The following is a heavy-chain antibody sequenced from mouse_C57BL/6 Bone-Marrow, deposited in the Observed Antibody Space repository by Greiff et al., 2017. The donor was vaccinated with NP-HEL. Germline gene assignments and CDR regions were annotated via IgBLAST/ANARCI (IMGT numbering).Heavy chain of an antibody. D-gene: IGHD4-1*01. CDR1: GFTFSDYG. J-gene: IGHJ2*01. Sequence: EVKLVESGEGLVQPGGSLKLSCAASGFTFSDYGMAWVRQAPRKGPEWVAFISNLAYSIYYADTVTGRFTISRENAKNTLYLEMSSLRSEDTAMYYCARQDGTEYYFDYWGQGTTLTVSS. V-gene: IGHV5-15*04. CDR2: ISNLAYSI. CDR3: ARQDGTEYYFDY.